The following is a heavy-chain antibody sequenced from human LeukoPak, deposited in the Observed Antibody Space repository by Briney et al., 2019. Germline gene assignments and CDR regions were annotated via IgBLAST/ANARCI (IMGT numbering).Heavy chain of an antibody. J-gene: IGHJ2*01. CDR1: GCSFSSCG. D-gene: IGHD2-15*01. CDR2: FWSDGINE. CDR3: AKNPLLLPDWKFDL. Sequence: GAFQILSWLASGCSFSSCGIRSARLHRSKGWGWEVVFWSDGINEHYAESVKGRFTISRDKSKNSVFLQMKSLRVEDTAVYYCAKNPLLLPDWKFDLWGRGTLVTVSS. V-gene: IGHV3-33*03.